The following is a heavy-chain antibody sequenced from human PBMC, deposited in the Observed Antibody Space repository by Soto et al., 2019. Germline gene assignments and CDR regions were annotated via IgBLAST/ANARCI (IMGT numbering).Heavy chain of an antibody. V-gene: IGHV4-34*01. CDR3: ARVNYGGKRGRYYYDGMDV. Sequence: SETLCLPCAGYAGTFSGYYWSWIRQPPGKGLEWIGEINHSGSTNYNPSLKSRVTISVDTSKNHFSLKLSSVTAADTAVYYCARVNYGGKRGRYYYDGMDVWGQGTSVTGS. D-gene: IGHD4-17*01. CDR2: INHSGST. J-gene: IGHJ6*02. CDR1: AGTFSGYY.